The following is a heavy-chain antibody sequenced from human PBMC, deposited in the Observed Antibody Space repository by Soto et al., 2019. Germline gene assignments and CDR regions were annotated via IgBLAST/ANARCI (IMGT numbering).Heavy chain of an antibody. D-gene: IGHD4-17*01. Sequence: QVQLQQWGAGLLKPSETLSLTCAVYGRSFSGYYWSWIRQPPGKGLEWIGEINHSGSTNYNPSLKSPDTISVDACQYQLSQNLSCVAAADTAVYYCARAYGGNSGVFDYWGKGTLVTVSS. V-gene: IGHV4-34*01. J-gene: IGHJ4*02. CDR1: GRSFSGYY. CDR2: INHSGST. CDR3: ARAYGGNSGVFDY.